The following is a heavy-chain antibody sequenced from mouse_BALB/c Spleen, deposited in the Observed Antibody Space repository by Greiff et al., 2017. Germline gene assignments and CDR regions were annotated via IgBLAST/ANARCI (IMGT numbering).Heavy chain of an antibody. D-gene: IGHD2-4*01. J-gene: IGHJ2*01. CDR1: GYSITSGYY. Sequence: EVQLVESGPGLVKPSQSLSLTCSVTGYSITSGYYWNWIRQFPGNKLEWMGYISYDGSNNYNPSLKNRISITRDTSKNQFFLKLNSVTTEDTATYYCAREMITTGYYFDYWGQGTTLTVSS. V-gene: IGHV3-6*02. CDR2: ISYDGSN. CDR3: AREMITTGYYFDY.